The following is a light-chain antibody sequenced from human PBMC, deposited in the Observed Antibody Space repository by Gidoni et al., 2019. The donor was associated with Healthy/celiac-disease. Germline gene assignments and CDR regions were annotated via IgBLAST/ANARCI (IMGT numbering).Light chain of an antibody. CDR3: SSYTSSSTVYV. Sequence: QSALPQPASVSGSPAQSITISCTGPSSDVGGYNYVSWYQQHPGKATKLMIYDVSNRPSGVSNRFSGSKSGNTASLTISGLQAEDEADYYCSSYTSSSTVYVFGTGTKVTVL. CDR2: DVS. CDR1: SSDVGGYNY. J-gene: IGLJ1*01. V-gene: IGLV2-14*03.